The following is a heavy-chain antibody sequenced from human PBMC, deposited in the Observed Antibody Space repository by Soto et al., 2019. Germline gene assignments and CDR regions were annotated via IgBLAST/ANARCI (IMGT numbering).Heavy chain of an antibody. J-gene: IGHJ4*02. CDR1: GGSISSGDYY. CDR2: IYYSGST. Sequence: QVQLQESGPGLVKPSQTLSLTCTVSGGSISSGDYYWSWIRQPPGKGLEWIGYIYYSGSTYYNPSLKSRVTISVEASKNQFSLKLSSVTAAETAVYYCARVQGGGGAMVHNYWGQGTLVTVSS. V-gene: IGHV4-30-4*01. D-gene: IGHD5-18*01. CDR3: ARVQGGGGAMVHNY.